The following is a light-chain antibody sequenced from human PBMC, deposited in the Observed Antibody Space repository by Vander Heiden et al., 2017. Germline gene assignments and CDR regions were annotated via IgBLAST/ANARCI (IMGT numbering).Light chain of an antibody. J-gene: IGKJ5*01. Sequence: EIVLTQSPGTLSLSSGERGTLACRASQSVSSSYLAWYQQKPGQAPRLLIYGASSRATGIPDRFSGSGSGTDFTLTISRLEPEDFAVYYCQQYGSSPPITFGQGTRLEIK. CDR1: QSVSSSY. V-gene: IGKV3-20*01. CDR3: QQYGSSPPIT. CDR2: GAS.